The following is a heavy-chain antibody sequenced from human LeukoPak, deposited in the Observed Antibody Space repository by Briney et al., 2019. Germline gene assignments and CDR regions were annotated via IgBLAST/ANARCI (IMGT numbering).Heavy chain of an antibody. V-gene: IGHV1-69*13. CDR2: IIPIFGTA. D-gene: IGHD3-22*01. CDR1: GGTFSSYA. CDR3: ASNYYDSSGYYYYGMDV. Sequence: SVKVSCKASGGTFSSYAISWVRQAPGQGLEWMGGIIPIFGTANYAQKFQGRVTITADESTSTAYMELSSLRSEDTAVYYCASNYYDSSGYYYYGMDVWGQGTTVTVSS. J-gene: IGHJ6*02.